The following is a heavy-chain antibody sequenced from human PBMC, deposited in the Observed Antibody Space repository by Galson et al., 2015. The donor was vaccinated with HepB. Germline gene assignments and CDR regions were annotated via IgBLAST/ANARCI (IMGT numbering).Heavy chain of an antibody. V-gene: IGHV4-61*01. D-gene: IGHD1-26*01. Sequence: LSLTCTVSGGSVSSGSYHWTWIRQRPGKRPECVGYIFYSGITNYNPSLKSRITMAIDTSKNQFSLKLTSVTAADTAVYYCAREWLGGATRLYYFGMDVWGQGTAVAVS. J-gene: IGHJ6*02. CDR2: IFYSGIT. CDR3: AREWLGGATRLYYFGMDV. CDR1: GGSVSSGSYH.